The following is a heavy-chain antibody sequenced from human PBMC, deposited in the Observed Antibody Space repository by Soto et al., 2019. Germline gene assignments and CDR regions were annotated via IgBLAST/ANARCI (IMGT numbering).Heavy chain of an antibody. J-gene: IGHJ6*02. CDR1: GFSLSTSGMR. Sequence: SGPTLVNPTQTLTLTCTFSGFSLSTSGMRVSWIRQPPGKALEWLARIDWDDDKFYSTSLKTRLTISKDTSKNQVVLTMTNMDPVDTATYYCARNAGYGMDVWGQGTTVTVSS. V-gene: IGHV2-70*04. CDR3: ARNAGYGMDV. CDR2: IDWDDDK.